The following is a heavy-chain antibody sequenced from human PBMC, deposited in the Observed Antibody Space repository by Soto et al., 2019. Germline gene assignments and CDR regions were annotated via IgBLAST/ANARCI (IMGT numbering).Heavy chain of an antibody. V-gene: IGHV4-34*01. D-gene: IGHD4-17*01. CDR1: GGSFSGYY. CDR2: INHSGST. J-gene: IGHJ5*02. CDR3: AREEATVTRGDKANWFHP. Sequence: SETLSLTCAVYGGSFSGYYWSWIRQPPGKGLERIGEINHSGSTNYNPSLKSRVTISVDTFKNQFSLKLSFLTAADTAFYFFAREEATVTRGDKANWFHPWGQGTLVTVSS.